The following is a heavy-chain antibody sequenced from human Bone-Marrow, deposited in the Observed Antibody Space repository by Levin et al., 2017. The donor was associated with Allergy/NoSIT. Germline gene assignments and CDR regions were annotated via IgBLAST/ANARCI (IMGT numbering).Heavy chain of an antibody. J-gene: IGHJ6*02. Sequence: GGSLRLSCAASGFTFSSYWMSWVRQAPGKGLEWVANIKQDGSEKYYVDSVKGRFTISRDNAKNSLYLQMNSLRAEDTAVYYCARDLEGIVLVPAASYYYYYGMDVWGQGTTVTVSS. CDR2: IKQDGSEK. CDR1: GFTFSSYW. V-gene: IGHV3-7*01. D-gene: IGHD2-2*01. CDR3: ARDLEGIVLVPAASYYYYYGMDV.